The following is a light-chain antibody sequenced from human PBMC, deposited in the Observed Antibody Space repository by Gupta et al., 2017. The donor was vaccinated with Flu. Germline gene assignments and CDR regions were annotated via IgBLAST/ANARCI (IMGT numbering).Light chain of an antibody. CDR1: KANIGTGYD. V-gene: IGLV1-40*01. CDR2: GNN. J-gene: IGLJ3*02. Sequence: TISSTWMKANIGTGYDVIWYQQRPGAAPPLLIYGNNNRLAGVPARFSASKSGTSASLAISGLQAEEEDDYFCQSYDTSLGGTVVFGGGTRLTVL. CDR3: QSYDTSLGGTVV.